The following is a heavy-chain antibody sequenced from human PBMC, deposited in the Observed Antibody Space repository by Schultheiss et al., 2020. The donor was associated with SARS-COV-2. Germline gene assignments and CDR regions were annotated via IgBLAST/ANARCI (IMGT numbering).Heavy chain of an antibody. Sequence: SCAASGFTFSSYSMNWVRQAPGKGLEWVAVISYDGSNTYYADSVKGRFTISRDNSKNTLYLQMNSLRAEDTAVFYCARGDYGDYEWYYYYGMDVWGQGTTVTVSS. V-gene: IGHV3-30*05. D-gene: IGHD4-17*01. CDR2: ISYDGSNT. J-gene: IGHJ6*02. CDR3: ARGDYGDYEWYYYYGMDV. CDR1: GFTFSSYS.